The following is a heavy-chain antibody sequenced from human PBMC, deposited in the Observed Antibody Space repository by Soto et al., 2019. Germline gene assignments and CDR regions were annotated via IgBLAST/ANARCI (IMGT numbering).Heavy chain of an antibody. V-gene: IGHV4-59*02. CDR2: IIHRGTS. Sequence: SETLSLTCTVSGDSVDHSYWSWIRQSPGKRVAWLRYIIHRGTSKYNPSLNSRVTMSLDTSKNQVSMRLTSVTAADTAIYFCARERRGFGYIDYWGLGTLVTVSS. CDR1: GDSVDHSY. CDR3: ARERRGFGYIDY. J-gene: IGHJ4*02. D-gene: IGHD3-3*01.